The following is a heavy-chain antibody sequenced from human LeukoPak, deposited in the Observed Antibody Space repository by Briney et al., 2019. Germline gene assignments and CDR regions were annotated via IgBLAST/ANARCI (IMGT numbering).Heavy chain of an antibody. CDR3: ARDELGISY. J-gene: IGHJ4*02. CDR1: GFTFSSYS. CDR2: ISSSSSTI. V-gene: IGHV3-48*01. Sequence: GGSLRLSCAASGFTFSSYSMNWVRQAPGKGLEWVSYISSSSSTIYYADSVKGRFTISRDNAKNSLYLQMNSPRAEDTAVHYCARDELGISYWGQGTLVTVSS. D-gene: IGHD7-27*01.